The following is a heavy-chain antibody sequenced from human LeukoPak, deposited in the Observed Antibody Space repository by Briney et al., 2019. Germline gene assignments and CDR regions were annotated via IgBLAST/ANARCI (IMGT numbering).Heavy chain of an antibody. D-gene: IGHD6-13*01. CDR2: IYYSGST. CDR3: ARGHSSSWPIDY. V-gene: IGHV4-59*01. Sequence: SETLSLTCTASGGSISSYYWSWIRQPPGKGLEWIGYIYYSGSTNYNPSLKSRVTISVDTSKNQFSLKLSSVTAADTALYYCARGHSSSWPIDYWGQGTLVTVSS. CDR1: GGSISSYY. J-gene: IGHJ4*02.